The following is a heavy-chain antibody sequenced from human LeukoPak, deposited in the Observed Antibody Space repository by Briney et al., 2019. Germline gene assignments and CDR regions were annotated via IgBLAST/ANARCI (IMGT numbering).Heavy chain of an antibody. CDR1: GGSISSGGYY. CDR3: ARIVVVPAATFDY. Sequence: PSETLSLTCTVSGGSISSGGYYWSWIRQHPGKGLEWIGYIYYSGSTYYNPSLKSRVTISVDTSKNQFSLKLSSVTAADTAVYYCARIVVVPAATFDYWGQGTLVTVSS. V-gene: IGHV4-30-4*08. CDR2: IYYSGST. J-gene: IGHJ4*02. D-gene: IGHD2-2*01.